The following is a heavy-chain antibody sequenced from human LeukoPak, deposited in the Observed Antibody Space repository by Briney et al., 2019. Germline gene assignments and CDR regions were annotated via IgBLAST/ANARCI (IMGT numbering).Heavy chain of an antibody. CDR2: ISDSGGST. D-gene: IGHD2-15*01. V-gene: IGHV3-64D*09. J-gene: IGHJ6*02. Sequence: GGSLRLSCSASGFPFSSYAMHWVRQATGKGLEYVSAISDSGGSTYYADSVKGRFTISRDNSKNTLHLQMSSLRAEDTAVYFCVRGYSFGPYGMDVWGQGTTVTVSS. CDR3: VRGYSFGPYGMDV. CDR1: GFPFSSYA.